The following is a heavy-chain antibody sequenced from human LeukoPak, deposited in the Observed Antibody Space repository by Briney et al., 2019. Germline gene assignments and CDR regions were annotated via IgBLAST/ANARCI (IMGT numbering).Heavy chain of an antibody. CDR1: GFTFSTYA. J-gene: IGHJ3*02. V-gene: IGHV3-23*01. D-gene: IGHD4-17*01. CDR3: ARDPNGDYVGAFDM. Sequence: GGSLSLSCTASGFTFSTYAMTWVRQAAGKGLEWVSSIRGGGTSTFYADSVKGRFTISRDNSKNTLFLQMTSLRAEDTAVYHCARDPNGDYVGAFDMWGPGTMVAVSS. CDR2: IRGGGTST.